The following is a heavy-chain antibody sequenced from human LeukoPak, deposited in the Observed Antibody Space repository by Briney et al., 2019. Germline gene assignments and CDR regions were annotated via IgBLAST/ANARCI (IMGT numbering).Heavy chain of an antibody. J-gene: IGHJ4*02. D-gene: IGHD5-18*01. Sequence: ASVKVSCKASGYTFTSFGISWVRQAPGQGLEWMGWISAYNGNTNYVQKFQGRVTTTTDISTSTAYMELRSLRSDDTAVFYCVRDLGVDTSMIFFDYWGQGTLVTVSS. CDR1: GYTFTSFG. CDR2: ISAYNGNT. V-gene: IGHV1-18*01. CDR3: VRDLGVDTSMIFFDY.